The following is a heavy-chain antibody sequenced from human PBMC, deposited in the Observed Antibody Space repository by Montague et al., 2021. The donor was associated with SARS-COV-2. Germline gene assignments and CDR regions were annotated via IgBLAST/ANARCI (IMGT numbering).Heavy chain of an antibody. D-gene: IGHD6-13*01. Sequence: SLRLSCAASGFTFDDYAMHWVRQAPGKGPEWVSGISWNSGSIGYADSVKGRFTISRDNAKNSLYLQMNSLRAEDTALYYCAKDGSSSWYGWFDPWGQGTLVTVSP. V-gene: IGHV3-9*01. J-gene: IGHJ5*02. CDR3: AKDGSSSWYGWFDP. CDR2: ISWNSGSI. CDR1: GFTFDDYA.